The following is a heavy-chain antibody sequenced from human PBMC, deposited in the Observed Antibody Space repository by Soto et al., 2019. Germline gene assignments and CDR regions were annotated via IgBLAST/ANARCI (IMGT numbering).Heavy chain of an antibody. D-gene: IGHD3-22*01. CDR2: IISSSSTT. V-gene: IGHV3-48*02. Sequence: GXLRLSCAASGFXFSSHSMSWVRQAPAKGLEWVSYIISSSSTTYYADYVKGVFNISGDNAKNALYLQMNSLRDEETAVYYCARGEEYYYDSSGYFDYWGQGTLGPVS. J-gene: IGHJ4*02. CDR1: GFXFSSHS. CDR3: ARGEEYYYDSSGYFDY.